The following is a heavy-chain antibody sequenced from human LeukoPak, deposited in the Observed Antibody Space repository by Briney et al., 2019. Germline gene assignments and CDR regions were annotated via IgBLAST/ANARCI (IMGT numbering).Heavy chain of an antibody. CDR3: TTGNP. Sequence: AGGSLRLSCLTSGFTFVNASMSWVRQAPGKGLEWVGLMKSKPEGGTTFYAAPVRGRFTISRDDSRNTLYLQMTSLTIGDTGVYYCTTGNPWGQGTLVTVSS. J-gene: IGHJ5*02. CDR1: GFTFVNAS. CDR2: MKSKPEGGTT. V-gene: IGHV3-15*01.